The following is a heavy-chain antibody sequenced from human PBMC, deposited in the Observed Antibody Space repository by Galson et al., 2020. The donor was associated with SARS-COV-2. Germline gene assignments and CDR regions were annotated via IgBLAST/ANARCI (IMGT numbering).Heavy chain of an antibody. CDR2: IYNSEST. J-gene: IGHJ4*02. CDR1: GGSVRSDY. Sequence: ETSETLSLTCSVSGGSVRSDYWSWIRQPPGKGLEWIGYIYNSESTNYNASLKSRVTISVDTTKSQFSLKLGSVTAADTAVYYCARDAVGALGDWGQGTLVTVSS. CDR3: ARDAVGALGD. V-gene: IGHV4-59*02. D-gene: IGHD6-19*01.